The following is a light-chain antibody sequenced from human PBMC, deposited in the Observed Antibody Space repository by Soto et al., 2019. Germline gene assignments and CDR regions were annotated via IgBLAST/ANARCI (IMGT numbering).Light chain of an antibody. Sequence: EIVLTQSPGTLSLSPGERATLSCRASQSVTHNHLAWYQQKRGQAPRLLIYVASARATGLPGRFSGSGSGTDFTLTISRLEPEDFAVYYCQQYADSPYTFGQGTKLEI. V-gene: IGKV3-20*01. J-gene: IGKJ2*01. CDR1: QSVTHNH. CDR3: QQYADSPYT. CDR2: VAS.